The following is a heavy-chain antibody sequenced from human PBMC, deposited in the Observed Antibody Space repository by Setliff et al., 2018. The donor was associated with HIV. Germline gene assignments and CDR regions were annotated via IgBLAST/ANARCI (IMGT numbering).Heavy chain of an antibody. CDR3: AREVRWELPQGFDH. CDR2: IAYTGSG. V-gene: IGHV4-39*07. CDR1: GGSISSRNFY. D-gene: IGHD1-26*01. Sequence: SETLSLTCTVSGGSISSRNFYWGWIRQPPGKGLEWIGSIAYTGSGYYNSSLKSRVTISVDTSRNECSPKLTSVTAADTAVYYCAREVRWELPQGFDHWGQGSQVTVSS. J-gene: IGHJ4*02.